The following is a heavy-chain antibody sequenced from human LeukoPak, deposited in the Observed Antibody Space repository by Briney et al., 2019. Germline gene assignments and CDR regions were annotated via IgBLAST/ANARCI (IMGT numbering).Heavy chain of an antibody. CDR1: GYSFTSSW. Sequence: GESLKISCKGSGYSFTSSWIGWVRQVPGKGLEWMGIIYPGDSQTRYSPSFQGQVTISADKSISTAYLQWSSLKASDTATYYCARMTGSYHSPLGYWGQGTLLSVSS. V-gene: IGHV5-51*01. J-gene: IGHJ4*02. CDR3: ARMTGSYHSPLGY. CDR2: IYPGDSQT. D-gene: IGHD1-26*01.